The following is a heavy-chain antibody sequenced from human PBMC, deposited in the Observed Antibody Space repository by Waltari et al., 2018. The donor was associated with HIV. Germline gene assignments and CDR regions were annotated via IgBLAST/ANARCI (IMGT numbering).Heavy chain of an antibody. J-gene: IGHJ6*02. CDR2: SSWNRGST. CDR3: AKGGVARSYYHYYGMDV. Sequence: EVQLVESGGGLVQPGRSLRLSCAASGFTFDDYAMNWVRQAPGKGVEWGSGSSWNRGSTGDADSVKGRFTISRDNAKNSLDLQMNSLRAEDTALYYCAKGGVARSYYHYYGMDVWGQGTTVTVSS. V-gene: IGHV3-9*01. CDR1: GFTFDDYA. D-gene: IGHD5-12*01.